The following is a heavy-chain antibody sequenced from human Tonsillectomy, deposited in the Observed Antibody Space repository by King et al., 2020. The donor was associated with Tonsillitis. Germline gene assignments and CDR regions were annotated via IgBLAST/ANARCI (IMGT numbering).Heavy chain of an antibody. CDR1: GFTFGNYG. Sequence: QVQLQESGGGVVQPGTSLRLSCAASGFTFGNYGMHWVRQAPGKGLEWVALIAYDASYENYADSVKGRFTISRDNSKNTLYLEMNSLRVEDTAVYYCAKDGIALSDWYFDLWGRGTLVTVSS. D-gene: IGHD3-16*02. J-gene: IGHJ2*01. CDR2: IAYDASYE. CDR3: AKDGIALSDWYFDL. V-gene: IGHV3-30*18.